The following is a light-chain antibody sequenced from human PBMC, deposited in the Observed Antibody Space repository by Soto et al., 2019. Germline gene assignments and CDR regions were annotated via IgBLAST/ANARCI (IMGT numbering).Light chain of an antibody. V-gene: IGLV2-14*01. CDR2: EVT. Sequence: QSALTQPASVSGSPGQSITISCTGTSSDVGGYNYVSWYQQHPGKAPKVMIYEVTNRPSGVSNRFSGSKSDNTASLTISGLQAEDEADYYCSSYTGSSTPYVFGTGTKVTV. J-gene: IGLJ1*01. CDR3: SSYTGSSTPYV. CDR1: SSDVGGYNY.